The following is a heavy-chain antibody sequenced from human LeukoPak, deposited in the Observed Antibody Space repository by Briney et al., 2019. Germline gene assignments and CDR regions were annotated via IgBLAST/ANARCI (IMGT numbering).Heavy chain of an antibody. CDR1: GFAFSSYW. CDR2: IKQDGSEK. Sequence: GGSLRLSCAASGFAFSSYWMSWVRQAPGKGLEWVANIKQDGSEKYYVDSVKGRFTISRDNAKNSLYLQMNSLRAEDTAVYYCARVGAVRLRQVFDYWGQGTLVTVSS. J-gene: IGHJ4*02. CDR3: ARVGAVRLRQVFDY. V-gene: IGHV3-7*01. D-gene: IGHD4-17*01.